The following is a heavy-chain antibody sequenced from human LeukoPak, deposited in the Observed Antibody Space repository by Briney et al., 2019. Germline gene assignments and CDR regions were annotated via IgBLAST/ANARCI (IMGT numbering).Heavy chain of an antibody. J-gene: IGHJ4*02. CDR2: IYYSGST. D-gene: IGHD6-13*01. CDR3: ARARSSWYYVFDY. V-gene: IGHV4-59*01. CDR1: GGSISSYY. Sequence: SETLSLTCTVSGGSISSYYWSWIRQPPGKGLEWIGYIYYSGSTNYNPFLKSRVTISVDTSKNQFSLKLSSVTAADTAVYYCARARSSWYYVFDYWGQGTLVTVSS.